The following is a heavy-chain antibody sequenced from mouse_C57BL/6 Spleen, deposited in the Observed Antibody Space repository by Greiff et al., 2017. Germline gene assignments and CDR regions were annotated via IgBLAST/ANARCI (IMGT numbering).Heavy chain of an antibody. D-gene: IGHD2-4*01. CDR2: IYPGGGYT. J-gene: IGHJ1*03. Sequence: QVQLKESGAELVRPGTSVKMSCKASGYTFTNYWIGWAKQRPGHGLEWIGDIYPGGGYTNYNEKFKGKATLTADKSSSTAYMQFSSLTSEDSAIYYCARSVYDDDGYFDVWGTGTTVTVSS. CDR3: ARSVYDDDGYFDV. V-gene: IGHV1-63*01. CDR1: GYTFTNYW.